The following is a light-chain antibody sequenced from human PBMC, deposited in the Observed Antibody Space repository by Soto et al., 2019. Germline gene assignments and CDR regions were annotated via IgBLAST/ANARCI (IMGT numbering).Light chain of an antibody. V-gene: IGLV2-8*01. CDR1: SSDVGGYNY. CDR2: EVS. J-gene: IGLJ1*01. CDR3: SSYAGSTPYV. Sequence: QSSLTQPPSASGSPGQSVTISCTGTSSDVGGYNYVSWYQQHPGKAPKLMIYEVSKRPSGVPDRFSGSKSGNTASLTVSGLQAEDEADYYCSSYAGSTPYVFGTGTKVTDL.